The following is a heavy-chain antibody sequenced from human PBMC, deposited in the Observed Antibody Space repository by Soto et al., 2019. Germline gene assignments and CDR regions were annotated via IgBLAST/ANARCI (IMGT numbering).Heavy chain of an antibody. CDR3: ARSYSSSWYGGFDY. D-gene: IGHD6-13*01. CDR2: ISSSSSTI. CDR1: GFTLSSYS. V-gene: IGHV3-48*02. J-gene: IGHJ4*02. Sequence: GGSLRLSCAASGFTLSSYSMNWVRQAPGKGLEWVSYISSSSSTIYYADSVKGRFTISRDNAKNSLYLQMNSLRDEDTAVYYCARSYSSSWYGGFDYWGQGTLVTVSS.